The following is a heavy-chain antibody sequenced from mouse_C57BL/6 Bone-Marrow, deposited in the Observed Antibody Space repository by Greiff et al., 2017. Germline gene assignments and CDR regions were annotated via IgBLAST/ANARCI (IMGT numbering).Heavy chain of an antibody. V-gene: IGHV1-55*01. CDR1: GYTFTSYW. J-gene: IGHJ1*03. D-gene: IGHD1-1*01. CDR3: AREHYGSRHWYFDV. Sequence: VQLQQPGAELVKPGASVKMSCKASGYTFTSYWITWVKQRPGQGLEWIGDIYPGSGSTNYNEKFKSKATLTVDTSSSTAYMQLSSLTSEDSAVYYCAREHYGSRHWYFDVWGTGTTVTVSS. CDR2: IYPGSGST.